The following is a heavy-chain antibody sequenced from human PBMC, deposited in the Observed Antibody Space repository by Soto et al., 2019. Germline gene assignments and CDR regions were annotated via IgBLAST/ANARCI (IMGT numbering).Heavy chain of an antibody. V-gene: IGHV1-46*01. J-gene: IGHJ6*02. Sequence: ASVKVSCKASGYTFTSYYMHWVRQAPGQGLEWMGIINPSGGSTSYAQKFQGRVTMTRDTSTSTVYMELSSLRSEDTAVYYCARDRTETTGWSSYYYGMDVWGQGTTVTVSS. CDR2: INPSGGST. CDR3: ARDRTETTGWSSYYYGMDV. D-gene: IGHD4-17*01. CDR1: GYTFTSYY.